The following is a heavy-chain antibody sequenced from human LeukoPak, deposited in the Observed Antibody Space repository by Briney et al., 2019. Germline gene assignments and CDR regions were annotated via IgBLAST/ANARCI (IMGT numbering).Heavy chain of an antibody. V-gene: IGHV3-23*01. Sequence: PGGSLRLSCAASGFTFSSYAMNWVRQVPGRGLEWVSGFSGSGGTTYYADSVKGRFTISRDNSKNTLYLQMNSLRAEDTAVYYCANGNRCTSPNCLGYYYFYMDVWGKGTTVTVSS. CDR3: ANGNRCTSPNCLGYYYFYMDV. J-gene: IGHJ6*03. D-gene: IGHD2-8*01. CDR1: GFTFSSYA. CDR2: FSGSGGTT.